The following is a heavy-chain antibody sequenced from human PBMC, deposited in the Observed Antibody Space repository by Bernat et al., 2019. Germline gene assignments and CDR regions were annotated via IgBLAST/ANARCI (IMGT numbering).Heavy chain of an antibody. J-gene: IGHJ3*02. CDR3: ARLYSSPNDAFDI. D-gene: IGHD6-13*01. V-gene: IGHV3-64*04. CDR1: GFSFSGYA. CDR2: INNNGGGT. Sequence: VQLVASGGGLIQPGGSVRLSCSASGFSFSGYAMHWARQAPGKGLEYVSAINNNGGGTYYADSVKGRFTISRHNSKNTLYLQMNSLRAEDTAVYYCARLYSSPNDAFDIWGQGTMVTVSS.